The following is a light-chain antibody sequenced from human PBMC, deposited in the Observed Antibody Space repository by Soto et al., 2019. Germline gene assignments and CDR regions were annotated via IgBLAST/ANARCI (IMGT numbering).Light chain of an antibody. V-gene: IGKV3-11*01. CDR1: QSVSSY. CDR2: DAS. J-gene: IGKJ4*01. CDR3: QQSSNWLT. Sequence: ESVLTQSPGTLSLSPVERATLAVRASQSVSSYLAWYQQKPGQAPRLLIYDASNRATGIPARFSGSGSGTDFTLTISSLEPEDFAVYYCQQSSNWLTFGGGTKVDIK.